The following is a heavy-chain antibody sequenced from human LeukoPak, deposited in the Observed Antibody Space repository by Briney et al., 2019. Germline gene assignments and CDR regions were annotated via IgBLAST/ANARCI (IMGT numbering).Heavy chain of an antibody. Sequence: SETLSLTCTVSGASIVSSNYHWGWIRQPPGKGLERIGNVYYSGSTHYNPSLKGRVDMSVDTSKNQFSLKLDSVTAADTAVYYCARNYYDSSGYYHFDFWGQGSLVTVSS. J-gene: IGHJ4*02. CDR3: ARNYYDSSGYYHFDF. CDR1: GASIVSSNYH. D-gene: IGHD3-22*01. CDR2: VYYSGST. V-gene: IGHV4-39*01.